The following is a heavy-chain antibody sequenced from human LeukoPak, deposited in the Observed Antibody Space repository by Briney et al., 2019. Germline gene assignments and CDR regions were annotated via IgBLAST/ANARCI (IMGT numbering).Heavy chain of an antibody. V-gene: IGHV4-34*01. D-gene: IGHD3-16*02. Sequence: SETLSLTCAVYGGSFSGYYWSWIRQPPGKGLEWIGEINHSGSTNYNPSLKSRVTISVDTSKNQFSPKLSSVTAADTAVYYCARRDYDYVWGSYRPRYYFDYWGQGTLVTVSS. CDR1: GGSFSGYY. J-gene: IGHJ4*02. CDR2: INHSGST. CDR3: ARRDYDYVWGSYRPRYYFDY.